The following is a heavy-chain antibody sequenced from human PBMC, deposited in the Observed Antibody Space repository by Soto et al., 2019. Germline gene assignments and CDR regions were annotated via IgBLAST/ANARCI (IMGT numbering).Heavy chain of an antibody. CDR3: ASYGVVLAALDY. D-gene: IGHD2-15*01. Sequence: PGGALRLSCSASWFPFRSSWVHRGRPAPGKGLVWVSRIKSDGSNLGYADSVKGRFTISRDNAKNTLYLQMNSLRAEDTAVYYCASYGVVLAALDYWGQGTLVTVSS. V-gene: IGHV3-74*01. J-gene: IGHJ4*02. CDR2: IKSDGSNL. CDR1: WFPFRSSW.